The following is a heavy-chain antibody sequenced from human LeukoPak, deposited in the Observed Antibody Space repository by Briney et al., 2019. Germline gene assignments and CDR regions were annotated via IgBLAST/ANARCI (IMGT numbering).Heavy chain of an antibody. J-gene: IGHJ4*02. Sequence: SETLSLTCAVYGGSFSGYYWSWIRQPPGKGLEWIGEINHSGSTNYNPSLKSRVTISVDTSKNQFSLKLSSVTAADTAVYYCARVRVLMVYDTTPNYFDYWGQGTLVTVSS. CDR2: INHSGST. CDR1: GGSFSGYY. V-gene: IGHV4-34*01. CDR3: ARVRVLMVYDTTPNYFDY. D-gene: IGHD2-8*01.